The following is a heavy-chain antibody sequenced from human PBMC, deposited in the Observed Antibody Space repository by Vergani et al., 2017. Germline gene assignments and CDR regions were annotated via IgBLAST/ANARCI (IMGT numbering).Heavy chain of an antibody. J-gene: IGHJ4*02. CDR2: IFSSGTT. D-gene: IGHD2-2*02. Sequence: QVQLQESGPGLVKPSQTLSLSCTVSGGSVRTSIGYYWTWIRQPAGKTLEWIGEIFSSGTTNYNPSFKNRVTMSVDTSKNQFSLKLTSVTAADTAVYYCARVYSPDYCSNTNCYTFDYWGQGTLVTVSS. V-gene: IGHV4-61*02. CDR1: GGSVRTSIGYY. CDR3: ARVYSPDYCSNTNCYTFDY.